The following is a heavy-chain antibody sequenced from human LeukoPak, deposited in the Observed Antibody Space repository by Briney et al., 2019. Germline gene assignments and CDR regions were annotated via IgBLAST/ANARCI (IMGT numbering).Heavy chain of an antibody. V-gene: IGHV3-53*01. Sequence: PGGSLRLSCAASGFTVSSNYMTWVRRAPGKGLEWVSVIHKSAITYYADTVKGRFAISRDNSKNTLYLQMNSLRAEDTAVYYCARSLRVRGVPDYMDVWGKGTTVIISS. CDR1: GFTVSSNY. J-gene: IGHJ6*03. CDR3: ARSLRVRGVPDYMDV. D-gene: IGHD3-10*01. CDR2: IHKSAIT.